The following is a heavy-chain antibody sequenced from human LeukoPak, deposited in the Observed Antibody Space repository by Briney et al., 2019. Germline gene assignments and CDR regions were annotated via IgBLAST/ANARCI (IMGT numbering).Heavy chain of an antibody. J-gene: IGHJ4*02. CDR1: GFTFSNYW. CDR3: ARDQDDFWTGDFDY. Sequence: GGSLRPSCEGSGFTFSNYWMGWVRQAPGKGLQWVANIKTDGSEKYYVDSVKGRFTISRDNAKNSLYLQMNSLRAEDTAVYYCARDQDDFWTGDFDYWGQGTLVTVSS. CDR2: IKTDGSEK. V-gene: IGHV3-7*01. D-gene: IGHD3/OR15-3a*01.